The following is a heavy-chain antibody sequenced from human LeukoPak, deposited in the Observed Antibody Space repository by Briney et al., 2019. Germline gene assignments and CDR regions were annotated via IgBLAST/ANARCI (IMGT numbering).Heavy chain of an antibody. D-gene: IGHD3-10*01. V-gene: IGHV4-59*08. CDR3: AASGGAGVSFGF. CDR2: ISYTTST. CDR1: GGSISNYY. Sequence: SETLSLTCTVSGGSISNYYWSWIRQPPGKGLEWIGYISYTTSTNYNPSLKSRVTISVDMSKNQISLKLTSVTAADTAVFYCAASGGAGVSFGFWGQGTAVTVSS. J-gene: IGHJ4*02.